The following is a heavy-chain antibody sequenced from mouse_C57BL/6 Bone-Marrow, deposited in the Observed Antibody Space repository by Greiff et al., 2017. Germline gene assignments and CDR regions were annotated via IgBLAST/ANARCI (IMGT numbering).Heavy chain of an antibody. CDR3: ARESGWLLRLDY. V-gene: IGHV1-64*01. CDR2: IHPNSGST. D-gene: IGHD2-3*01. CDR1: GYTFTSYW. Sequence: QVQLQQPGAELVKPGASVKLSCKASGYTFTSYWMHWVKQRPGQGLEWIGMIHPNSGSTNYNEKFKSKATLTVDKSSSTAYMQLNSLTSEDSAVYYCARESGWLLRLDYWGQGTTLTVSS. J-gene: IGHJ2*01.